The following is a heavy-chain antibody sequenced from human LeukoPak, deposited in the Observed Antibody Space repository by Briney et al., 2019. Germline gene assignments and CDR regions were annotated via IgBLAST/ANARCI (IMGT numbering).Heavy chain of an antibody. CDR2: IYYSGST. V-gene: IGHV4-39*01. J-gene: IGHJ4*01. Sequence: SETLCLTCTVSGVSISSSGYYWGWIRQPPGKGLEWIGSIYYSGSTYYNPSLKSRVTISVDTSKNQFSLKLSSVTAADTAVYYCARRRYSFLDYWGNGTLVTVAS. CDR1: GVSISSSGYY. D-gene: IGHD5-18*01. CDR3: ARRRYSFLDY.